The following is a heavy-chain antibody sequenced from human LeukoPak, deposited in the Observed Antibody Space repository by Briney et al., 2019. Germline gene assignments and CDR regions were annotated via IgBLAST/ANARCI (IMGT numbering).Heavy chain of an antibody. CDR2: IYWDDDK. Sequence: SGPTLVKPTQTLTLTCTFSGFSLSTSGVGVGWIRQPPGKALEWLALIYWDDDKRYSPSLKSRLTITKDTSKNQVVLTMTNMGPVDTATYYCAHSVGIAAAALFDYWGQGTLVTVSS. D-gene: IGHD6-13*01. CDR1: GFSLSTSGVG. CDR3: AHSVGIAAAALFDY. V-gene: IGHV2-5*02. J-gene: IGHJ4*02.